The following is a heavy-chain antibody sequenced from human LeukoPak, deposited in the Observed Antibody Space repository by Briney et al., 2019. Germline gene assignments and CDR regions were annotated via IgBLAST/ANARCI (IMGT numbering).Heavy chain of an antibody. CDR3: AKDRGRYYDSSGYYWGYYFDS. D-gene: IGHD3-22*01. J-gene: IGHJ4*02. CDR2: ISGSGGST. Sequence: GGSLRLSCAASGFTFSNYAVNWVRQAPGKGLEWVSAISGSGGSTYYADSVKGRFTISGDNSKNTLYLQMSSLRAEDTAVYYCAKDRGRYYDSSGYYWGYYFDSWGQGILVTVST. V-gene: IGHV3-23*01. CDR1: GFTFSNYA.